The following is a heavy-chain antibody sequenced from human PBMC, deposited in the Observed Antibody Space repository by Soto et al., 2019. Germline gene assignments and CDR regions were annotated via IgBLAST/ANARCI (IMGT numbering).Heavy chain of an antibody. Sequence: GESLKISCKGSGYSFTSYWIGWVRQMPGKGLEWMGIIYPGDSDTRYSPSFQGQVTISADKSISTAYLQWSSLKASDTAMYYCARIPRYYDSSGYNGLYYFDYWGQGTLVTVS. CDR3: ARIPRYYDSSGYNGLYYFDY. D-gene: IGHD3-22*01. J-gene: IGHJ4*02. CDR2: IYPGDSDT. V-gene: IGHV5-51*01. CDR1: GYSFTSYW.